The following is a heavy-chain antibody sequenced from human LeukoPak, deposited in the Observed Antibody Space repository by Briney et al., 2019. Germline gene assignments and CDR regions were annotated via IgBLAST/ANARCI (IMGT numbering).Heavy chain of an antibody. V-gene: IGHV3-30*18. CDR3: AKPFDDSSGYYSDY. J-gene: IGHJ4*02. Sequence: GRSLRLSCAASGFTFSSYGMHWVRQAPGKGLEWVAVISYDGSNKYYADSVKGRFTISRDNSKNALYLQMNSLRAEDTAVYYCAKPFDDSSGYYSDYWGRGTLVTVSS. D-gene: IGHD3-22*01. CDR2: ISYDGSNK. CDR1: GFTFSSYG.